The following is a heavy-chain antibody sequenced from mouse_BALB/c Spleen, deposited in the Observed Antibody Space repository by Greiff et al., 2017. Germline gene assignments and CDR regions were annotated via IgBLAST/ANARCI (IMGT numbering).Heavy chain of an antibody. CDR1: GFTFSSYW. CDR2: IRLKSDNYAT. Sequence: EVKVEESGGGLVQPGGSMKLSCVASGFTFSSYWMSWVRQSPEKGLEWVAEIRLKSDNYATHYAESVKGKFTISRDDSKSRLYLQMNSLRAEDTGIYYCTRVRPYAMDYWGQGTSVTVSS. J-gene: IGHJ4*01. CDR3: TRVRPYAMDY. D-gene: IGHD1-2*01. V-gene: IGHV6-6*02.